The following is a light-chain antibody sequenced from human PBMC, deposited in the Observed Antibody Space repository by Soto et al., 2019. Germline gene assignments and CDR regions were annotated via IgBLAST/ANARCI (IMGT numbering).Light chain of an antibody. CDR2: AAS. V-gene: IGKV1-8*01. Sequence: AIRMTQSPSSFSASTGDRVTLTCRASQGIGSYLAWYQQKPGKAPKLLIYAASTLQSGVPSRFSGSGSGTDFTLTISCLQSEDFATYYCQQYYSYPHTFGQGTKVEIK. CDR3: QQYYSYPHT. CDR1: QGIGSY. J-gene: IGKJ1*01.